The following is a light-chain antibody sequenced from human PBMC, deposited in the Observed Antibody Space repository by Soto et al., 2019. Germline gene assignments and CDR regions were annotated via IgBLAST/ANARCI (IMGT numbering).Light chain of an antibody. CDR2: GGS. V-gene: IGKV3-20*01. CDR3: LQINSYPYT. J-gene: IGKJ2*01. CDR1: QSVSSNH. Sequence: DIVLTQSPGTLSLSPGERATLSCRASQSVSSNHLAWYQQKPGQAPRLLIYGGSSRATGIPVRFSGSGSETDFTLTITRLEPEDFATYYCLQINSYPYTFGQGTKLEIK.